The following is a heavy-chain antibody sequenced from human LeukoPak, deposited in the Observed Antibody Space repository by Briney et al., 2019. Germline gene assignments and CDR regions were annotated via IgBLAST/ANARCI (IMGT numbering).Heavy chain of an antibody. D-gene: IGHD1-1*01. V-gene: IGHV4-34*01. J-gene: IGHJ4*03. CDR2: INHRGDT. CDR1: GGSFSSYY. CDR3: ARGPTISETGYFDY. Sequence: SETLSLTWAGYGGSFSSYYCSWIRQSPVKGLEWIAEINHRGDTNYNPSVKSRVTISVDTSKNQFSLKVTSLTAADTAVYYCARGPTISETGYFDYWGQGTLVTVSS.